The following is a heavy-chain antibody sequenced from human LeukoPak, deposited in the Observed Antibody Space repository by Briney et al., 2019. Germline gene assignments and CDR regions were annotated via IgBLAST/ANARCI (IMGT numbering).Heavy chain of an antibody. V-gene: IGHV4-4*02. CDR3: ARDRGYNWNYD. J-gene: IGHJ4*02. D-gene: IGHD1-7*01. Sequence: SGTLSLTCAVSGGSISSSNWWSWVRQPPGRGLEWIGYIYYSGSTNYNPSLKSRVTISVDTSKNQFSLKLSSVTAADTAVYYCARDRGYNWNYDWGQGTLVTVSS. CDR2: IYYSGST. CDR1: GGSISSSNW.